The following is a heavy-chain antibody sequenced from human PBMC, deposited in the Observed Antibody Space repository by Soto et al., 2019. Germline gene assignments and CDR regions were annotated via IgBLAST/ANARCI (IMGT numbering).Heavy chain of an antibody. Sequence: GGSLRLSCAASGFTFSRYEMNWVRQAPGKGLEWISYISTSGSTIYYADSVKGRFTISRDNAKNSLYLQMNSLRAEDTAVYYCARDLAAAGSFDYWGQGTLVTVSS. CDR3: ARDLAAAGSFDY. V-gene: IGHV3-48*03. J-gene: IGHJ4*02. CDR1: GFTFSRYE. CDR2: ISTSGSTI. D-gene: IGHD6-13*01.